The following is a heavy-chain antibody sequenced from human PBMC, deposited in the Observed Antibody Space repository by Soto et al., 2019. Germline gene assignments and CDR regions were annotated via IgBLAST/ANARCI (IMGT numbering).Heavy chain of an antibody. Sequence: QVQLQASGPGRVKPSQTLSFTCTVSGGSISSGGYYWSWIRRHPGKGLEWIGYIYYSGSTYYNPSLNSRVTISVDTSKNQFSLKLSSVTAADTAVYYCARAYSGYDDYYYYGMDVWGQGTTVTVSS. V-gene: IGHV4-31*03. CDR1: GGSISSGGYY. CDR2: IYYSGST. CDR3: ARAYSGYDDYYYYGMDV. D-gene: IGHD5-12*01. J-gene: IGHJ6*02.